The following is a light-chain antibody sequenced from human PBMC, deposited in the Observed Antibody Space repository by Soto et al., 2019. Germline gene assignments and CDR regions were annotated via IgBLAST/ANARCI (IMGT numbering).Light chain of an antibody. CDR2: AAS. V-gene: IGKV1-8*01. J-gene: IGKJ1*01. CDR1: QGISSY. Sequence: AIRMTQSPSSLSASTGDRVTITCRASQGISSYLAWYQQKPGKAPKLLIYAASTLQSGVPSRFSGSGSGTDFTLTISCLQSEDFATYYCQQHYSYPPTFGQGTKVEIK. CDR3: QQHYSYPPT.